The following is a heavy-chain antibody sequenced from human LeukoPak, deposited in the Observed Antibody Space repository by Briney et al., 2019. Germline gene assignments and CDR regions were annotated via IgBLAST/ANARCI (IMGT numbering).Heavy chain of an antibody. CDR1: GFTFSSYA. J-gene: IGHJ3*02. CDR2: ISGSGGST. Sequence: PGGSLRLSCAASGFTFSSYAMSWVRQAPGKGLEWVSAISGSGGSTYYADSVKGRFTISRDNSENTLYLQMNSLRAEDTAVYYCAKTLREQWLTTNDAFDIWGQGTMVTVSS. V-gene: IGHV3-23*01. CDR3: AKTLREQWLTTNDAFDI. D-gene: IGHD6-19*01.